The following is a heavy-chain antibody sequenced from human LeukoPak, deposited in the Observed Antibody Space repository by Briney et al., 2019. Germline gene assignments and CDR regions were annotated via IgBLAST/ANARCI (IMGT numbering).Heavy chain of an antibody. Sequence: PSETLSLTCTVSGGSISSSSYYWGWIRQPAGKGLEWIGRIYTSGSTNYNPSLKSRVTISVDTSKNQFSLKLNSVTAADTAVYYCARDPEGYYCGSGTPYYYYYMDVWGKGTTVTISS. D-gene: IGHD3-10*01. J-gene: IGHJ6*03. CDR2: IYTSGST. V-gene: IGHV4-61*02. CDR3: ARDPEGYYCGSGTPYYYYYMDV. CDR1: GGSISSSSYY.